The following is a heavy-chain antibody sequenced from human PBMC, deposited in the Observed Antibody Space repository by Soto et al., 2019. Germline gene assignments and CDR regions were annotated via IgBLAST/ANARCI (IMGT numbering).Heavy chain of an antibody. CDR3: ATGITGRSADY. D-gene: IGHD1-20*01. CDR1: GYTFTSYA. J-gene: IGHJ4*02. Sequence: ASVKDSSKASGYTFTSYAISWVRPAPGQGLEWMGWISPDNGNTNYAQKLQGRVTMTTDTSTSTAYMELRTLRSDDTAVYYCATGITGRSADYGGQGTMVTVSS. CDR2: ISPDNGNT. V-gene: IGHV1-18*04.